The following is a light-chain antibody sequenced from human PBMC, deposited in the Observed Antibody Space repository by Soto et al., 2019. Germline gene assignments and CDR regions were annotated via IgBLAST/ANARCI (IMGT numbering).Light chain of an antibody. Sequence: QLVLTQPPSASGTPGQRVTISCSGSGSSIGTNTVNWYRQLPGTAPKLLIYGDNQRPSGVPDRFSGSKSGTSASLAISGLQSEDEADYYCAAWDGSLNNVLFGGGTKLNVL. J-gene: IGLJ2*01. V-gene: IGLV1-44*01. CDR3: AAWDGSLNNVL. CDR1: GSSIGTNT. CDR2: GDN.